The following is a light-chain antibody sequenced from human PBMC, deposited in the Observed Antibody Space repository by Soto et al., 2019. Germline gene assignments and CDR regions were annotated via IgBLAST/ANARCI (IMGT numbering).Light chain of an antibody. J-gene: IGLJ3*02. CDR2: GDI. Sequence: QSVLTQPPSVSGAPGQRVTISCTGSSSNIGAGYDVHWYQQLPGTAPKLLIYGDINRPSGVPDRFSGSKSGSSASLAITGLQAEDEPDYYCQSYDSSLSGYVFGGGTKLTVL. V-gene: IGLV1-40*01. CDR3: QSYDSSLSGYV. CDR1: SSNIGAGYD.